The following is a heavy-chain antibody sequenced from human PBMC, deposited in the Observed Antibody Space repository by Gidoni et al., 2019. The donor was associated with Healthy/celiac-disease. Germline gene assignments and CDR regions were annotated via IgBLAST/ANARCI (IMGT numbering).Heavy chain of an antibody. Sequence: QVQLQESGPGLVKPSETLSLTCTVSGGSISSYYWSWIRQPPGKGLEWIGYIYYSGSTNYNPSLKSRVTISVDTSKNQFSLKLSSVTAADTAVYYCATGTYYYDSSGYSSDAFDIWGQGTMVTVSS. D-gene: IGHD3-22*01. V-gene: IGHV4-59*08. J-gene: IGHJ3*02. CDR2: IYYSGST. CDR3: ATGTYYYDSSGYSSDAFDI. CDR1: GGSISSYY.